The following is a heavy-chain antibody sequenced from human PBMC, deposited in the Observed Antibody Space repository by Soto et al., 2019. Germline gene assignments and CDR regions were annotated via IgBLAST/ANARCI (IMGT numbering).Heavy chain of an antibody. CDR3: ARHHCSSTSCYNYYYYGMDV. V-gene: IGHV5-51*01. D-gene: IGHD2-2*01. Sequence: PGESLKISCKGSGYSFTSYWIGWVRQMPGKGLEWMGIIYPGDSDTRYRPSLQGQVTIPADKSISTAYLQWSSQKASDTAMYYCARHHCSSTSCYNYYYYGMDVWGQGTTVTVSS. J-gene: IGHJ6*02. CDR1: GYSFTSYW. CDR2: IYPGDSDT.